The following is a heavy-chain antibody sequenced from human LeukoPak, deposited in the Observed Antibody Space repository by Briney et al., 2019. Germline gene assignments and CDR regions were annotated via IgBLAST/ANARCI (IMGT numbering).Heavy chain of an antibody. CDR3: ARDFDY. V-gene: IGHV6-1*01. CDR2: TYYRSTWHN. CDR1: GDSVSSNTAS. Sequence: SQTLSLTCAISGDSVSSNTASWNWVRQSPSRGLEWLGRTYYRSTWHNEYAVSVESRIIINSDTSKNQFSLQLNSVTPEDTAVYYCARDFDYWGQGTLVTVSS. J-gene: IGHJ4*02.